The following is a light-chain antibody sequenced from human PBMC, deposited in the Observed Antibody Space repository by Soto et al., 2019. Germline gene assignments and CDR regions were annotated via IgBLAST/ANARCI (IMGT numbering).Light chain of an antibody. Sequence: IVLTQSPGTLSLSPGERATLSCRASQSVSNNYLAWYQQKPGQAPRLLIYGASNRATGIPDRFSGSGSGTEFTLTISSLQPDDFATYYCQHYNSYSEAFGQGTKVELK. J-gene: IGKJ1*01. CDR3: QHYNSYSEA. V-gene: IGKV3-20*01. CDR2: GAS. CDR1: QSVSNNY.